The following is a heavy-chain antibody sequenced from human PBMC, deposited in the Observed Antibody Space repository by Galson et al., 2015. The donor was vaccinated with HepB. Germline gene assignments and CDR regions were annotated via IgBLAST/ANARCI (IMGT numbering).Heavy chain of an antibody. V-gene: IGHV4-59*06. CDR3: ARARGEVVVAATETDY. J-gene: IGHJ4*02. Sequence: SETLSLTCTVSGGSISSYYWSWIRQPPGKGLEWIGYIYYSGSTYYNPSLKSRVTISVDTSKNQFSLKLSSVTAADTAVYYCARARGEVVVAATETDYWGQGTLVTVSS. CDR1: GGSISSYY. CDR2: IYYSGST. D-gene: IGHD2-15*01.